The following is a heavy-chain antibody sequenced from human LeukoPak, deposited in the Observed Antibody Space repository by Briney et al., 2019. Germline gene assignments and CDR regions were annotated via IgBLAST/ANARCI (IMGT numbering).Heavy chain of an antibody. CDR3: ARDYSSGWFGKGAY. J-gene: IGHJ4*02. CDR1: GFTFRSYT. Sequence: PGGSLRLSCSGSGFTFRSYTMTWVRQAPGKGLEWVSSIDGDGTLKYYADSLKRRFTISRDNANNSVYLQMNTLTADDSGLYFCARDYSSGWFGKGAYWGQGTRVLVSS. D-gene: IGHD6-19*01. CDR2: IDGDGTLK. V-gene: IGHV3-21*06.